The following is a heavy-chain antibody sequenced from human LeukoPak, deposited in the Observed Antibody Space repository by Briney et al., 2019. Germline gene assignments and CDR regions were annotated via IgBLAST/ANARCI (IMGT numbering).Heavy chain of an antibody. CDR2: IYYSGST. CDR1: GGSISSYY. CDR3: ARGSNDILAARRGYYYGMDV. V-gene: IGHV4-59*12. D-gene: IGHD3-9*01. J-gene: IGHJ6*02. Sequence: SETLSLTCTVSGGSISSYYWSWIRQPPGKGLEWIGYIYYSGSTNYNPSLKSRVTISVDTSKNQFSLKLSSVTAADTAVYYCARGSNDILAARRGYYYGMDVWGQGTTVTVSS.